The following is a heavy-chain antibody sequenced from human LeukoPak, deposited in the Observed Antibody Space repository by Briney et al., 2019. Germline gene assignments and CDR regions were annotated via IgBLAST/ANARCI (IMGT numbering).Heavy chain of an antibody. Sequence: SETLSLTCTVSGVSTSSYYWSWIRQPPGKGLEWIGYIYYIGSTNYNPSLTSRVTISVDTSKNQFSLKLSSVTAADTAVYYCARGGYDGNFFEYWGQGALVTVSS. CDR2: IYYIGST. J-gene: IGHJ4*02. CDR1: GVSTSSYY. CDR3: ARGGYDGNFFEY. D-gene: IGHD5-12*01. V-gene: IGHV4-59*01.